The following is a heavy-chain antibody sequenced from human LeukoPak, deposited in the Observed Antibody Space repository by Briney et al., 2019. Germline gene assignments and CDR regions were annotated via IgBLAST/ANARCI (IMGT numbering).Heavy chain of an antibody. D-gene: IGHD6-6*01. CDR1: GGSISSYY. Sequence: SETLSLTCTVSGGSISSYYWSWIRQPPGKGLEWIGYIYYSGSTNYNPSLKSRVTISVDTSKNQFSLKLSSVTAADTAAYYCAGRISSSSKGGFDYWGQGTLVTVSS. CDR3: AGRISSSSKGGFDY. V-gene: IGHV4-59*01. CDR2: IYYSGST. J-gene: IGHJ4*02.